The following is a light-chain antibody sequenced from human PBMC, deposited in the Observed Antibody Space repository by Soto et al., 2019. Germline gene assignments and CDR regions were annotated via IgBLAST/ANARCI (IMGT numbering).Light chain of an antibody. Sequence: DNQMTQSPSSLSASVRDRVTITCQTSQDISNYLNWYQQKPGKAPKLLIYDASNLETGVPSRFSGSGSGTDFTFTISSLQPEDIATYYCQQYDNLPITFGQGTRLEIK. CDR1: QDISNY. J-gene: IGKJ5*01. V-gene: IGKV1-33*01. CDR2: DAS. CDR3: QQYDNLPIT.